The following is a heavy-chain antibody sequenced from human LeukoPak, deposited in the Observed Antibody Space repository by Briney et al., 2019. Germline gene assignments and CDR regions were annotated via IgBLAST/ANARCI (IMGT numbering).Heavy chain of an antibody. CDR1: GGSISSSSYY. Sequence: KPSETLSLTCTVSGGSISSSSYYWGWIRQPPGKGLEWIGSIYYSGSTYYNPSLKSRVTTSVDTSKNQFSLKLSSVTAADTAVYYCARPPQEMATVPFDYWGQGTLVTVSS. J-gene: IGHJ4*02. CDR2: IYYSGST. CDR3: ARPPQEMATVPFDY. V-gene: IGHV4-39*01. D-gene: IGHD5-24*01.